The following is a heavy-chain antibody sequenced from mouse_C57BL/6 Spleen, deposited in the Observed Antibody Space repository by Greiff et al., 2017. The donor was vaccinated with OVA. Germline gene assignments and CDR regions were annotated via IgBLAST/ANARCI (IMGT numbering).Heavy chain of an antibody. V-gene: IGHV1-64*01. D-gene: IGHD2-4*01. CDR1: GYTFTSYW. CDR2: IHPNSGST. Sequence: QVQLQQPGAELVKPGASVKLSCKASGYTFTSYWMHWVKQRPGQGLEWIGMIHPNSGSTNYNEKFKSKATLTVDKSSSTAYMQLSSLTSEDSAVYYCARSEGYDCDTHWYFDVWGTGTTVTVSS. CDR3: ARSEGYDCDTHWYFDV. J-gene: IGHJ1*03.